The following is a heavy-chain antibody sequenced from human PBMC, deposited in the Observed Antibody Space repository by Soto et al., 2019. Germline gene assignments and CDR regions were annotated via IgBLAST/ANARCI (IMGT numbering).Heavy chain of an antibody. CDR3: ARELFWRSVWFDP. CDR1: GGSISSYY. V-gene: IGHV4-59*01. J-gene: IGHJ5*02. Sequence: SETLSLTCTVSGGSISSYYWSWIRQPPGKGLEWIGYIYYSGSTNYNPSLKSRVTISVDTSKNQFSLKLSSVTAADTAVYYCARELFWRSVWFDPWGQGTLVTVSS. CDR2: IYYSGST. D-gene: IGHD3-9*01.